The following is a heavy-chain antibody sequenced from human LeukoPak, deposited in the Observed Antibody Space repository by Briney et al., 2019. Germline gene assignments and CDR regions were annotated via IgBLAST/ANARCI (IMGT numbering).Heavy chain of an antibody. CDR3: ARDRSYDSSGPDY. CDR1: GFTFSSYG. D-gene: IGHD3-22*01. CDR2: IWYDGSKK. Sequence: PGGSLRLSCAASGFTFSSYGMHWVRQAPGKGLEWVAVIWYDGSKKYYGDSMKGRFTISRDSSKNTLSLQMNSLRAEDTAVYYCARDRSYDSSGPDYWGQGTQVTVSS. J-gene: IGHJ4*02. V-gene: IGHV3-33*01.